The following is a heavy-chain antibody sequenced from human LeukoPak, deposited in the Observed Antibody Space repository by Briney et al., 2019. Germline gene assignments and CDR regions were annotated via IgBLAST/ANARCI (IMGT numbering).Heavy chain of an antibody. V-gene: IGHV4-34*01. CDR3: ARGYDFWSGYYPWYYFDY. CDR1: GGSFSGYY. CDR2: INHSGST. D-gene: IGHD3-3*01. J-gene: IGHJ4*02. Sequence: SETLSLTCAVYGGSFSGYYWSWIRQPPGKGLEWIGEINHSGSTNCNPSLKRRVTISVDTSKNQFSLKLSSVTAADTAVYYCARGYDFWSGYYPWYYFDYWGQGTLVTVSS.